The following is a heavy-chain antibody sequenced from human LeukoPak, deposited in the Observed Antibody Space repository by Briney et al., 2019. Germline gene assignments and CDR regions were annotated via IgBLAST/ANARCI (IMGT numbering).Heavy chain of an antibody. CDR3: ARDHVVVVAANSLDY. V-gene: IGHV3-30-3*01. J-gene: IGHJ4*02. CDR1: GFTFSSYA. CDR2: ISYDGSNK. D-gene: IGHD2-15*01. Sequence: GGSLRLSCAASGFTFSSYAMHWVRQAPGKGLEWVAAISYDGSNKYYADSVKGRFTISRDNSKNTLYLQMNSLRAEDTAVYYCARDHVVVVAANSLDYWGQGTLVTVSS.